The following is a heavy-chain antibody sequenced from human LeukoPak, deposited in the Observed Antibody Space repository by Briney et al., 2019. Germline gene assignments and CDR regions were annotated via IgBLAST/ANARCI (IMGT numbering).Heavy chain of an antibody. Sequence: SETLSLTCTVSGGSISSYYWSWIRQAPGKGLEWIWYIYYSGSTNYNPSLKSRVTISVDTSKNQFSLKLSSVTAADTAVYYCARGVPYYYGSGSYRPLDYWGQGTLVTVSS. J-gene: IGHJ4*02. V-gene: IGHV4-59*01. D-gene: IGHD3-10*01. CDR1: GGSISSYY. CDR3: ARGVPYYYGSGSYRPLDY. CDR2: IYYSGST.